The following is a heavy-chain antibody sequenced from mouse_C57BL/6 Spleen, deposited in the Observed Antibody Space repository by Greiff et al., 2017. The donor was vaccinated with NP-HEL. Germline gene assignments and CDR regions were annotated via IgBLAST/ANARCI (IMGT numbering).Heavy chain of an antibody. D-gene: IGHD2-4*01. CDR3: ARIGDYDGGAWFAY. Sequence: EVQLQQSGPVLVKPGASVKMSCKASGYTFTDYYMNWVKQSHGKSLEWIGVINPYNGGTSYNQKFKGKATLTVDKSSSTAYMGLNSLTSEDSAVYYCARIGDYDGGAWFAYWGQGTLVTVSA. CDR1: GYTFTDYY. J-gene: IGHJ3*01. CDR2: INPYNGGT. V-gene: IGHV1-19*01.